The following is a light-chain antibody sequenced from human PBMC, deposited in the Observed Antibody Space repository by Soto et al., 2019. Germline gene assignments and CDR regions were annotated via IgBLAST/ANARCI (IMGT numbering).Light chain of an antibody. CDR3: CSYAGSSTYV. Sequence: QSALTQRASVSGSPGQSITISCTGTSSDVGSYNLVSWYQQHPGRAPKLMIYEGSKRPSGVSNRFSGSKSGNTASLTISGLQAEDEADYYCCSYAGSSTYVFGNGTKVTVL. V-gene: IGLV2-23*01. J-gene: IGLJ1*01. CDR2: EGS. CDR1: SSDVGSYNL.